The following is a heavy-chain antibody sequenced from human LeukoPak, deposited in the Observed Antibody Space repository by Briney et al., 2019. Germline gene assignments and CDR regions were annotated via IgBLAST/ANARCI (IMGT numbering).Heavy chain of an antibody. CDR1: GFTFSAFA. D-gene: IGHD1-7*01. CDR3: ARGRPVLQLLWGAFDI. CDR2: IGDSGERT. J-gene: IGHJ3*02. V-gene: IGHV3-23*01. Sequence: SGGSLRLSCLASGFTFSAFAMSWVRQTPGKGLEWVSAIGDSGERTYYADSVKGRFTISRDNAKNSLYLQMNSLRAEDTAVYYCARGRPVLQLLWGAFDIWGQGTMVTVSS.